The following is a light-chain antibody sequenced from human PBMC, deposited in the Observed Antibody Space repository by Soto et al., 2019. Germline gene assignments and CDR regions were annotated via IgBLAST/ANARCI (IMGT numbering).Light chain of an antibody. V-gene: IGKV4-1*01. CDR3: HQYYSTPFT. Sequence: DIVMTQSPDSLAVSLGERATINCKSSQSVLYSSNNVNYLTWYQQKPGQPPKLLINWASTRESGVPDRFSGSGSGTDFTLTISSLQAEDVAVYYCHQYYSTPFTFGPGTRVDIK. CDR2: WAS. J-gene: IGKJ3*01. CDR1: QSVLYSSNNVNY.